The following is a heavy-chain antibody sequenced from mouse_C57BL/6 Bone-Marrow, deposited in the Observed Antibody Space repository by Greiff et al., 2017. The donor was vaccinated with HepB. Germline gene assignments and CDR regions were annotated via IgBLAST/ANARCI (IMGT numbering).Heavy chain of an antibody. V-gene: IGHV10-3*01. D-gene: IGHD2-1*01. CDR1: GFTFNTYA. J-gene: IGHJ1*03. CDR2: IRSKSSNYAT. CDR3: VREGVYYGNYDWYFDV. Sequence: VQLVESGGGLVQPKGSLKLSCAASGFTFNTYAMHWVRQAPGKGLEWVARIRSKSSNYATYYADSVKDRFTISRDDSQSMLYLQMNNLKTEDTAMYYCVREGVYYGNYDWYFDVWGTGTTVTVSS.